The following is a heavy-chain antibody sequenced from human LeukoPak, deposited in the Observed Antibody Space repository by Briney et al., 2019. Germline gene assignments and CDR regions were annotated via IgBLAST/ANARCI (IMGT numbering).Heavy chain of an antibody. CDR1: GVMFSSYW. CDR2: IKQDGSEK. D-gene: IGHD2-15*01. J-gene: IGHJ3*02. Sequence: GGSLRLSCAASGVMFSSYWMTWVRQAPGKGLEWVANIKQDGSEKYYVDSVKGRFTISRDNAKNSVYLQMNSLRVEDTAVYYCARDAGIVAFDIWGQGTVVTVSS. CDR3: ARDAGIVAFDI. V-gene: IGHV3-7*01.